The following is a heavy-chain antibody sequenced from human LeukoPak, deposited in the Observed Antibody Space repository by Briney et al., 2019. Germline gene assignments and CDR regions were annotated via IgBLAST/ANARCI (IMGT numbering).Heavy chain of an antibody. Sequence: PGGSLRLSCAASGFTFSDNGMHWVRQAPGKGMGWVGVIWYDGSNKYYADSVKGRFTIPSDNSKNTLYLQMNSLRAEDTAVYYCAKGYSSGWYYFDYWGQGTLVTVSS. CDR3: AKGYSSGWYYFDY. CDR2: IWYDGSNK. D-gene: IGHD6-19*01. J-gene: IGHJ4*02. V-gene: IGHV3-33*06. CDR1: GFTFSDNG.